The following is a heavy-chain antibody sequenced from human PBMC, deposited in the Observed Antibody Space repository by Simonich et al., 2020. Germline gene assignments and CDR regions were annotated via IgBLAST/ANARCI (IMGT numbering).Heavy chain of an antibody. V-gene: IGHV5-51*01. D-gene: IGHD3-3*01. J-gene: IGHJ5*02. Sequence: EVQLVHAGAEVKKPGESLKISSKGSAYSFTSYGFGWVLQMPGKGREWMGIFYPCNSDTRYSPSCQGQVTISADKSISTAYLQWSSLKASDSAMYYCVRQGDVLQFLEWSSWGQGTLVTVSS. CDR1: AYSFTSYG. CDR2: FYPCNSDT. CDR3: VRQGDVLQFLEWSS.